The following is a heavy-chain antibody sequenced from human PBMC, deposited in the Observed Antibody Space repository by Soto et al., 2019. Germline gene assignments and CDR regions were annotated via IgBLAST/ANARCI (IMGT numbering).Heavy chain of an antibody. V-gene: IGHV3-33*01. CDR3: ARRERKQLVGAYYCYYMDV. CDR1: GFTFSSYG. D-gene: IGHD6-6*01. CDR2: IWYDGSNK. J-gene: IGHJ6*03. Sequence: QVQLVESGGGVVQPGRSLRLSCAASGFTFSSYGMHWVRQAPGKGLEWVAVIWYDGSNKYYADSVKGRFTISRGNSKNTLYLQMNSLRAEDTAVYYCARRERKQLVGAYYCYYMDVWGKGTTVTVSS.